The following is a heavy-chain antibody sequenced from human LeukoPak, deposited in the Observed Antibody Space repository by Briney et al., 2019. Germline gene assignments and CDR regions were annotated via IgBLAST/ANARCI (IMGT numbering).Heavy chain of an antibody. CDR3: ARGDYYYGMDV. CDR1: GFTFGSYG. J-gene: IGHJ6*02. Sequence: GGSLRLSCAASGFTFGSYGMSWVRQAPGKGLEWVSFITPNADRTSYAASVEGRFTISRHNSKNTLYLQMNSLRAEDTAVYYCARGDYYYGMDVWGQGTTVTVSS. CDR2: ITPNADRT. V-gene: IGHV3-23*01.